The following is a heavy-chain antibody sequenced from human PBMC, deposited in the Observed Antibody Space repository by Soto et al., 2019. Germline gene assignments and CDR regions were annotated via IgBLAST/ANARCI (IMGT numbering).Heavy chain of an antibody. J-gene: IGHJ3*02. D-gene: IGHD6-13*01. V-gene: IGHV4-34*01. CDR1: GGSFSGYY. CDR3: ARVLLAAPHDVFDI. CDR2: INHSGST. Sequence: PSETLSLTCAVYGGSFSGYYWSWIRQPPGKGLEWIGEINHSGSTNYNPSLKSRVTISVDTSKNQFSLKLSSVTAADTAVYYCARVLLAAPHDVFDIWGQGSMVIVSS.